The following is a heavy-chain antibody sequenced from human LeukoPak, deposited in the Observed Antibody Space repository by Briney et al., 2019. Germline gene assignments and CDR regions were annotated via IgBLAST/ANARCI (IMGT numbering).Heavy chain of an antibody. CDR3: AREGVVGATANHYDY. Sequence: GGSLRLSCAASGFPFSSYEMNWVRQAPGKGLEWVSYISSSGSTIYYADSVKGRFTISRDNAKNSLYLQMNSLRAEDTAVYYCAREGVVGATANHYDYWGLGSLVTVSS. V-gene: IGHV3-48*03. J-gene: IGHJ4*02. CDR2: ISSSGSTI. CDR1: GFPFSSYE. D-gene: IGHD1-26*01.